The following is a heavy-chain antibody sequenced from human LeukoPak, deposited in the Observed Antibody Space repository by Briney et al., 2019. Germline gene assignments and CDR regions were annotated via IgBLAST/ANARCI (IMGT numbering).Heavy chain of an antibody. CDR1: GYTFTSYG. V-gene: IGHV1-18*01. Sequence: ASVKVSCKASGYTFTSYGISWVRQAPGQGLEWMGWISAYNGNTNYAQKLQGRVTMTTDTSTSTAYMELRSLRSDDTAVYYCARVSGTVYYYYGMDVWGRGTTVTVSS. CDR2: ISAYNGNT. J-gene: IGHJ6*02. D-gene: IGHD1-7*01. CDR3: ARVSGTVYYYYGMDV.